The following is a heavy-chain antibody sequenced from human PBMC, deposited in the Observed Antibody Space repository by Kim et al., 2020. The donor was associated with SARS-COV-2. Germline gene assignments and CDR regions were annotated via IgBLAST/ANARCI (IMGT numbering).Heavy chain of an antibody. CDR3: AREDVGYYYDSSGYG. J-gene: IGHJ4*02. D-gene: IGHD3-22*01. V-gene: IGHV3-66*01. Sequence: DSVKGRFTISRDNSKNTLYLQMNSLRAEDTAVYYCAREDVGYYYDSSGYGWGQGTLVTVSS.